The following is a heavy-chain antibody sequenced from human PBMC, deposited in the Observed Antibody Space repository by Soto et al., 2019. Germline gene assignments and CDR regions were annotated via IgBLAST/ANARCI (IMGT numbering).Heavy chain of an antibody. CDR3: ARRFSSGWYADY. CDR2: IWYDGSNE. V-gene: IGHV3-33*01. CDR1: GFTFSNYG. D-gene: IGHD6-19*01. J-gene: IGHJ4*02. Sequence: QVQLVESGGGVVQPGRSLRLSCAASGFTFSNYGMHWVRQAPGKGLEWVAVIWYDGSNENYADTVKGRFTISRDNSKNTLYLQMNSLGDEDTAVYYCARRFSSGWYADYWGQGTLVTVSS.